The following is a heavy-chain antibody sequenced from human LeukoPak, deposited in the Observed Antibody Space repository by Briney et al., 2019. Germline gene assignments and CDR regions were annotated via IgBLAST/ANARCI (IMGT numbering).Heavy chain of an antibody. CDR1: GFPFSSYA. V-gene: IGHV3-30*04. D-gene: IGHD6-19*01. CDR2: ISYDGSNK. CDR3: APSGIVPTGYSSGRHYYYGMDV. J-gene: IGHJ6*04. Sequence: GGSLRLSCAASGFPFSSYAMHWVRQAPGKGLEWVAVISYDGSNKYYADSVKGRFTISRDNSKNTLYLQMNSLRAEDTAVYYCAPSGIVPTGYSSGRHYYYGMDVWGKGATVTVSS.